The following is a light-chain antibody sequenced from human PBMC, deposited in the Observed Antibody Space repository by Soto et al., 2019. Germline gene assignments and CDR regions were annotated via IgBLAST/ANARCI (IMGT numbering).Light chain of an antibody. CDR1: QSVGRSY. V-gene: IGKV3-20*01. J-gene: IGKJ1*01. Sequence: EIVLTQSPGTLSLSPGERATLSCRASQSVGRSYLAWYQQKPGQAPRLLISGISKRATGIPDRFSGGGSGTDFTLTISSLEPEDFAFYYCHQRQRWPRTFGQGTKVDIK. CDR3: HQRQRWPRT. CDR2: GIS.